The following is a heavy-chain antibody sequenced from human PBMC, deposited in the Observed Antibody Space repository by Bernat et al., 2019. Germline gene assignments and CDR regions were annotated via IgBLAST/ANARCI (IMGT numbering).Heavy chain of an antibody. CDR1: GFTFNSYA. J-gene: IGHJ4*02. CDR2: ISYDGSNK. V-gene: IGHV3-30-3*01. CDR3: ARDPLS. Sequence: QVQLVESGGGVVQPGRSPRLSCAASGFTFNSYAMHWVRQAPGKGLEWVAVISYDGSNKYYADAVKGRFTISRDKSKNTLYLQMNSLRADDTAVYYCARDPLSWGQGTLVTVSS.